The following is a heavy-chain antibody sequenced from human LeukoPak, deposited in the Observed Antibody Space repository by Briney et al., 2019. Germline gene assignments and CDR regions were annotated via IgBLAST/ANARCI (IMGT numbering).Heavy chain of an antibody. V-gene: IGHV1-18*01. CDR2: ISPYNANT. CDR3: ARFLINYYDNSYDAFDI. CDR1: GYTFTTYG. J-gene: IGHJ3*02. Sequence: VASVKVSCKTSGYTFTTYGISWVRQAPGQGLEWMGWISPYNANTNYAQKLQGRVTMTTDTSTSTAYMELRSLRSDDTAVYYCARFLINYYDNSYDAFDIWGQGTMVTVSS. D-gene: IGHD3-22*01.